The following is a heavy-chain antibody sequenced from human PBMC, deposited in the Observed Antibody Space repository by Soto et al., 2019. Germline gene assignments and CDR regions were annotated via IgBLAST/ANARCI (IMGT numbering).Heavy chain of an antibody. Sequence: AASVKVSCKASGGTFNSYTINWVRQAPGQGPEWMGGIIPIFGTAKYAQKFQGRVTITADASTTTAYMELSSLRSEDTAVYYCARSYCTNGVCYYFDYWGQGTLVTVSS. V-gene: IGHV1-69*13. CDR2: IIPIFGTA. CDR1: GGTFNSYT. J-gene: IGHJ4*02. CDR3: ARSYCTNGVCYYFDY. D-gene: IGHD2-8*01.